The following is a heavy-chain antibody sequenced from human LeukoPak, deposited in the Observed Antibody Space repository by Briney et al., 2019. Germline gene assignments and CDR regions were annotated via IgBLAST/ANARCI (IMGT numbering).Heavy chain of an antibody. CDR1: GFTFSSYT. CDR3: ARDRYSDYYDSSGEFDY. CDR2: IRRSSSYI. D-gene: IGHD3-22*01. J-gene: IGHJ4*02. Sequence: GGSLRLSCAASGFTFSSYTLTWVRQAPGKGLEWVSSIRRSSSYIYYADSVKGRFTISRDNAKNPLYLQMNSLRAEDTAVYYCARDRYSDYYDSSGEFDYWGQGTLVTVSS. V-gene: IGHV3-21*01.